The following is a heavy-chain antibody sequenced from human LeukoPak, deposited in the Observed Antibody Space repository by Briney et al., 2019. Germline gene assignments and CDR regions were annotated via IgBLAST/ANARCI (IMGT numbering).Heavy chain of an antibody. Sequence: SETLSLTCTVSGGSISSSSDYWGWIRQPPGKGLEWIGSIYYSGSTYYNPSLKSRVTISVDTSKNQFSLKLSSVTAADTAVYYCAMETVITTLDYWGQGTLVTVSS. CDR1: GGSISSSSDY. D-gene: IGHD3-22*01. CDR2: IYYSGST. CDR3: AMETVITTLDY. J-gene: IGHJ4*02. V-gene: IGHV4-39*01.